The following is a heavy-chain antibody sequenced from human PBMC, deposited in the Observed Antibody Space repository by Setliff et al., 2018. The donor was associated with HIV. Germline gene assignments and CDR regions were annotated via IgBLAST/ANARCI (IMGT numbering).Heavy chain of an antibody. Sequence: ASVKVSCKTFGYYPSIDYIHWVRQAPGQGLEWMGWINSASGGTNYAQNFQGRVTVTRDTSINTAYVELNSLKSDDTAVYYCARDYLHVFDIWGQGTMVTVSS. CDR3: ARDYLHVFDI. CDR1: GYYPSIDY. V-gene: IGHV1-2*02. CDR2: INSASGGT. J-gene: IGHJ3*02.